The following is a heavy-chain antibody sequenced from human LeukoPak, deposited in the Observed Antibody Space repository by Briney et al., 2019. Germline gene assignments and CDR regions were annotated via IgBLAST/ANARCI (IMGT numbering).Heavy chain of an antibody. D-gene: IGHD2-8*01. CDR1: GNSFTTYG. J-gene: IGHJ5*02. CDR2: INVNT. CDR3: ARAPRCNTNSCNSWFDP. V-gene: IGHV1-18*01. Sequence: GLSVKVSCKASGNSFTTYGVSWVRQAPGQGLEWMGWINVNTKYAQKFQGRVSMTADTSTSTAYMELRSLRSDDTAVYFCARAPRCNTNSCNSWFDPWGQGTLVTVSS.